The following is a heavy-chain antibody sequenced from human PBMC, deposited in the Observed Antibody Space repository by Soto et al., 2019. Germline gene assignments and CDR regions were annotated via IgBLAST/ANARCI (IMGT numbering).Heavy chain of an antibody. Sequence: SETLSLTCTVSGGSISSYYWSWIRQPPGKGLEWIGYIYYSGSTNYNPSLKSRVTISVDTSKNQFSLKLSSVTAADTAVCYCARLRGSSGWSSYYYYMDVWGKGTTVTVSS. CDR2: IYYSGST. D-gene: IGHD6-19*01. J-gene: IGHJ6*03. CDR3: ARLRGSSGWSSYYYYMDV. V-gene: IGHV4-59*08. CDR1: GGSISSYY.